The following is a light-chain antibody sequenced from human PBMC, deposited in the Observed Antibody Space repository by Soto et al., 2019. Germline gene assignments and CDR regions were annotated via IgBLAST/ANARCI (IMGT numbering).Light chain of an antibody. CDR2: EVS. CDR3: SSYTSSSTKV. V-gene: IGLV2-14*01. CDR1: SSDVGGYNY. J-gene: IGLJ2*01. Sequence: QAVVTQPASVSGSPGQSITISCTGTSSDVGGYNYVSWYQQHPGKAPKLMIYEVSNRPSGVSNRFSGSQSGNTASLTISGLQAEDEADYYCSSYTSSSTKVFGGGTKVTVL.